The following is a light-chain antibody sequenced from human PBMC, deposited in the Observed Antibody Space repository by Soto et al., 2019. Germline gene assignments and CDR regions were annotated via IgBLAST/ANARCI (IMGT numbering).Light chain of an antibody. CDR2: EVS. V-gene: IGLV2-14*01. J-gene: IGLJ1*01. CDR3: TSYTSSNTPV. Sequence: VLTQPASVSGSPGQAITISCTGTSSDVGGYNYVSWYQQHPGKAPKLMIYEVSNRPSGVSDRFSGSKSGNTASLTISGLQAEDEADYYCTSYTSSNTPVFGTGTKVTVL. CDR1: SSDVGGYNY.